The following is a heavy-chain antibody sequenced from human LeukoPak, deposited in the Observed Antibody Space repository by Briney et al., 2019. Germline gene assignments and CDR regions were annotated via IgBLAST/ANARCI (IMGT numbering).Heavy chain of an antibody. CDR2: IYYSGST. D-gene: IGHD5-24*01. V-gene: IGHV4-59*08. CDR3: ARLEMATGIK. CDR1: GGSISSYY. Sequence: PSETLSLTCTVSGGSISSYYWSWIRQPPGKGLEWIGYIYYSGSTNYNPSLKSRVTISVDTSKNQSSLKLSSVTAADTAVYYCARLEMATGIKWGQGTLVTVSS. J-gene: IGHJ4*02.